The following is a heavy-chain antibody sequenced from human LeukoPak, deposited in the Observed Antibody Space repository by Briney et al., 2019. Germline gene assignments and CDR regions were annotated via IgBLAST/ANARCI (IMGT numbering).Heavy chain of an antibody. J-gene: IGHJ4*02. Sequence: PGGSLRLSCAASGFTFSSYSMNWVRQAPGKGLEWVSYISSSSSTIHYADSVKGRFTISRDNAKNSLYLQMNSLRAEDTAVYYCARVKWYCSGGRCYRYYFDYWGQGTLVTVSS. CDR2: ISSSSSTI. V-gene: IGHV3-48*01. CDR3: ARVKWYCSGGRCYRYYFDY. CDR1: GFTFSSYS. D-gene: IGHD2-15*01.